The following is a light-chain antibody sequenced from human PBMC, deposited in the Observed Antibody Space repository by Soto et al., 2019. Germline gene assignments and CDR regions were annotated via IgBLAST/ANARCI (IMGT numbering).Light chain of an antibody. J-gene: IGKJ1*01. V-gene: IGKV4-1*01. CDR3: QQYLHTPRT. CDR1: QSXCYSSNNKNY. CDR2: WAS. Sequence: DSVMTHSPDSLAASVGWIAAINFNSSQSXCYSSNNKNYLAWYQQKPGQPPKLLIYWASSRESGVPDRFSGSGSGTDFTLTISSLQAEDVAVYSCQQYLHTPRTFGQGTKVDIK.